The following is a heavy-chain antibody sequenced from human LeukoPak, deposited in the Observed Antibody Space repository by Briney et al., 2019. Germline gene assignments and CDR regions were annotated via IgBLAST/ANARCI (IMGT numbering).Heavy chain of an antibody. V-gene: IGHV3-11*01. CDR2: ISHNGETK. D-gene: IGHD6-13*01. CDR3: ARDRHGYFDY. J-gene: IGHJ4*02. Sequence: GGSLGLSCAASGFTYSDHYMIWLRQAPGKVLEAISYISHNGETKYYADSVKGRLSISRDNAKSSLYLQMNSLRVEDTAVYYCARDRHGYFDYWGQGTLVTVSS. CDR1: GFTYSDHY.